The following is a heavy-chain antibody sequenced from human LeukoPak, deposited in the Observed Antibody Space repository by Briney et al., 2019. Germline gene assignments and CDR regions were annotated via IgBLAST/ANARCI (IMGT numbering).Heavy chain of an antibody. CDR3: ARDYSVPGDGLDP. CDR2: ISSSGTTM. V-gene: IGHV3-48*03. J-gene: IGHJ5*02. Sequence: GGSLRLSCEASGFTIRSYEMSWVRQAPGQGLEWVSYISSSGTTMFYSDSVKGRFTISRDSAKNSLYLQMNSLRVEDTAIYYCARDYSVPGDGLDPWGQGTLVTVS. D-gene: IGHD2-21*01. CDR1: GFTIRSYE.